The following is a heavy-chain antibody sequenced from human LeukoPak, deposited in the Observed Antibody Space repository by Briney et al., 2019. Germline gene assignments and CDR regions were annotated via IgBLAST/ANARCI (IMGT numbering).Heavy chain of an antibody. Sequence: GGSLRLSCAASGFTFSSYGMHWVRQAPGKGLEWVAFIRYDGSNKYYADSVKGRFTISRDNSKNTLYLQMNSLRAEDTAVYYCATLGHIVGAPFDYWGQGTLVTVSS. CDR3: ATLGHIVGAPFDY. J-gene: IGHJ4*02. CDR1: GFTFSSYG. V-gene: IGHV3-30*02. D-gene: IGHD1-26*01. CDR2: IRYDGSNK.